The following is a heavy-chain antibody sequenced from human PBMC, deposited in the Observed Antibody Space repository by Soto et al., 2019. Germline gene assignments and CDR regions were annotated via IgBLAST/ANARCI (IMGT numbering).Heavy chain of an antibody. CDR3: ARSERDFWSGYFYY. D-gene: IGHD3-3*01. V-gene: IGHV4-30-2*01. CDR2: IYHSGST. CDR1: GGSISSGGYS. J-gene: IGHJ4*02. Sequence: SETLSLTCAVSGGSISSGGYSWSWIRQPPGKGLEWIGYIYHSGSTYYNPSLKSRVTISVDRSKNQFSLKLSSVTAADTAVYYCARSERDFWSGYFYYWGQGTLVTVSS.